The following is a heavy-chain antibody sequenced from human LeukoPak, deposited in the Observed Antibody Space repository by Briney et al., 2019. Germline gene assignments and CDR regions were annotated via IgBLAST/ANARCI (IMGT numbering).Heavy chain of an antibody. D-gene: IGHD3-10*01. CDR3: ARARGGPAYYCDY. Sequence: ASVKVSCKASGYTFTSYGISWVRQAPGQGLEWMGWISAYNGNTNYAQKLQGRVTITRDTSASTAYMQLSTLRSEDTAVYYCARARGGPAYYCDYWGQGTLVTVSS. V-gene: IGHV1-18*01. J-gene: IGHJ4*02. CDR2: ISAYNGNT. CDR1: GYTFTSYG.